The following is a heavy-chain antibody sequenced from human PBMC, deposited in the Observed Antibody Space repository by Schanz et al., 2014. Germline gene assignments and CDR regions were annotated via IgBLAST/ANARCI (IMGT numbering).Heavy chain of an antibody. J-gene: IGHJ5*02. CDR1: GFTFNGHA. CDR2: ISGSGGST. D-gene: IGHD1-26*01. V-gene: IGHV3-23*04. CDR3: AKELYSGSHYGWFDP. Sequence: VQLVESGGGVVQPGGSLRLSCESSGFTFNGHAMHWVRQAPGKGLAWVSAISGSGGSTYYADSVKGRFTISRDNSNHTLYLQMNSLRADDTAVYYCAKELYSGSHYGWFDPWGQGTLVTVSS.